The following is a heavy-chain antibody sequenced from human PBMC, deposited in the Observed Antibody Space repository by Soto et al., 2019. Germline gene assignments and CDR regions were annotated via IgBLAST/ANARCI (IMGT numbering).Heavy chain of an antibody. V-gene: IGHV4-38-2*01. CDR1: GYSISSGYY. Sequence: SETLSLTCAVSGYSISSGYYWGWIRQPPGKGLEWIGSIYHSGSTYYNPSLKSRVTISVDTSKNQFSLKLSSVAAADTAVYYWARLPPKRYCSSTSCYTGAFDIWGQGTMVTVSS. D-gene: IGHD2-2*02. J-gene: IGHJ3*02. CDR3: ARLPPKRYCSSTSCYTGAFDI. CDR2: IYHSGST.